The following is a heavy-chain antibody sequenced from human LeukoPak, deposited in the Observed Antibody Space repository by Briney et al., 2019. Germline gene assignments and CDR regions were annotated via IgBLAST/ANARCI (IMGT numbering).Heavy chain of an antibody. CDR3: ATDRGSYGNY. V-gene: IGHV1-2*06. D-gene: IGHD3-10*01. CDR2: INPNSGGT. Sequence: PGASVKVSCKASGYTFTGYYMHWVRQAPGQGLEWMGRINPNSGGTNYAQKFQGRVTMTEDTSTDTAYMELSSLRSEDTAVYYCATDRGSYGNYWGQGTLVTVSS. CDR1: GYTFTGYY. J-gene: IGHJ4*02.